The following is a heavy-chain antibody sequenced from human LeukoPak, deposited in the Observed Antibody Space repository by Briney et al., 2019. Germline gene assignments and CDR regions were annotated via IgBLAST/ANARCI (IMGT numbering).Heavy chain of an antibody. CDR3: ADGIRYAFDY. J-gene: IGHJ4*02. CDR2: IRTTAEGAKYA. CDR1: GFSFTDYP. V-gene: IGHV3-48*02. Sequence: GGSLRLSCATSGFSFTDYPMNWVRQAPGKGREGISNIRTTAEGAKYAYYADSVKGRVTISRDDGKNTLYLHMNSLRDDDTAVYYAADGIRYAFDYWGQGILVTVSS. D-gene: IGHD3-9*01.